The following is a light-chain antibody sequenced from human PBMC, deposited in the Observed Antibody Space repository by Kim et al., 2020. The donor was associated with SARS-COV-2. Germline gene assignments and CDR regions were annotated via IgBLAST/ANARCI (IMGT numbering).Light chain of an antibody. Sequence: DNQMTQSPSTLSASVGDRVTITCRASQYISSWLAWYQQKPGKAPRLLIYDASSLESGVPSRFSGSGSGTEFTLTISSLQPDDFATYYCQHYISSFPTFGQGTKVDIK. CDR3: QHYISSFPT. CDR1: QYISSW. V-gene: IGKV1-5*01. CDR2: DAS. J-gene: IGKJ1*01.